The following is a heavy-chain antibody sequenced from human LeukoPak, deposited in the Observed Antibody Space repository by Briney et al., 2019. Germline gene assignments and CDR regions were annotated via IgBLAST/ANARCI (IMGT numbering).Heavy chain of an antibody. J-gene: IGHJ4*02. CDR2: MNPSGGGT. D-gene: IGHD5/OR15-5a*01. V-gene: IGHV1-46*01. CDR1: GYTFTSYY. CDR3: ARSPPVYYYFDY. Sequence: ASVKVSCKASGYTFTSYYMHWVRQASGQGLEWMGVMNPSGGGTAYAQKSQGRVTMTRDMSKSTVYMELRSLSSEDTAMYYRARSPPVYYYFDYWGQGTLITVSA.